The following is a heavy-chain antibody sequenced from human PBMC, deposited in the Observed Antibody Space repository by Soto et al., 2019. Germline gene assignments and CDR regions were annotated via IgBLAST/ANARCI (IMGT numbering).Heavy chain of an antibody. V-gene: IGHV2-5*02. D-gene: IGHD1-1*01. CDR3: AHRNPLQDIDY. CDR1: GFSLSTSGVG. J-gene: IGHJ4*02. CDR2: IYWDDDK. Sequence: QITLKESGPTLVKPTQTLTLTCTFSGFSLSTSGVGAGWIRQPPGKALEWLALIYWDDDKRYSPSLKSRLTITNDTSKNPVILTMTNMDPADTATYYCAHRNPLQDIDYWGQGTLVTVSS.